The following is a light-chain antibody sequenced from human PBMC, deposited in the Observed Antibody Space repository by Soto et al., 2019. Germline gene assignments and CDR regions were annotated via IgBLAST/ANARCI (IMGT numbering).Light chain of an antibody. Sequence: EIVLTQSPDTLSLSPGERATLSCRASQSVSSSLAWYQQKPGQAPRLLIYNASNRATGIPARFRGSGSGTDFTLTISSLEPEDFAVYDCQQRSNWPPEVTFGPGTKVDIK. CDR3: QQRSNWPPEVT. CDR1: QSVSSS. J-gene: IGKJ3*01. V-gene: IGKV3-11*01. CDR2: NAS.